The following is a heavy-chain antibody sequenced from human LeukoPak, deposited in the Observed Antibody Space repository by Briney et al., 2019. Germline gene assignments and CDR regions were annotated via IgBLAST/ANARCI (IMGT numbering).Heavy chain of an antibody. CDR1: GYTFTGYY. J-gene: IGHJ4*02. V-gene: IGHV1-69*06. D-gene: IGHD5-18*01. Sequence: SVKVSCKASGYTFTGYYMHWVRQAPGQGLEWMGGIIPIFGTANYAQKFQGRVTITADKSTSTAYMELSSLRSEDTAVYYCARGGWIQLWLLFDYWGQGTLVTVSS. CDR2: IIPIFGTA. CDR3: ARGGWIQLWLLFDY.